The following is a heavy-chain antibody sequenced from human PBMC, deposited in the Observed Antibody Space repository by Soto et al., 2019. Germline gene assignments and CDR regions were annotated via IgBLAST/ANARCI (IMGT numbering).Heavy chain of an antibody. CDR2: IKSKTDGGTT. V-gene: IGHV3-15*01. CDR1: GFTFSNAW. Sequence: EVQLVESGGGLVKPGGSLRLSCAASGFTFSNAWMSWVRQAPGKGLEWVGRIKSKTDGGTTDYAAPVKGRFTISRDESKNTLYLQMNSLKTEDTAVYYCTTYSLVLRFLEWAFDPWGQGTLVSVSS. CDR3: TTYSLVLRFLEWAFDP. D-gene: IGHD3-3*01. J-gene: IGHJ5*02.